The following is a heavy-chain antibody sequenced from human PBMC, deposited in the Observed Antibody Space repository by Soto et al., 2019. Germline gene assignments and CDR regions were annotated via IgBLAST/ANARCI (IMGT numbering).Heavy chain of an antibody. D-gene: IGHD5-18*01. CDR1: GGSISSGDYY. CDR3: ARCGYSYGHLGFDC. J-gene: IGHJ4*02. Sequence: SETLSLTCTVSGGSISSGDYYWSWIRQPPGKGLEWIGYIYYSGSTYYNPSLKSRVTISVDTSKNQFSLKLSSVTAADTAVYYCARCGYSYGHLGFDCWGQGTLVTVSS. CDR2: IYYSGST. V-gene: IGHV4-30-4*01.